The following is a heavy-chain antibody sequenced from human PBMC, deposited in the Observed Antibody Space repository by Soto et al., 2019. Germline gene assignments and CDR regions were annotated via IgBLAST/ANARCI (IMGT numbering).Heavy chain of an antibody. J-gene: IGHJ4*02. CDR3: ARHMYSSGPIDY. V-gene: IGHV4-61*05. D-gene: IGHD6-19*01. CDR2: MYYSGST. Sequence: PSETLSLTCTVSGGSISSSSYYWSWIRQAPGNGLEWIGYMYYSGSTNYNPSLKSRVTLSVDTSKSQFSLKLSSMTAADTAIYYCARHMYSSGPIDYWGQGTLVTVSS. CDR1: GGSISSSSYY.